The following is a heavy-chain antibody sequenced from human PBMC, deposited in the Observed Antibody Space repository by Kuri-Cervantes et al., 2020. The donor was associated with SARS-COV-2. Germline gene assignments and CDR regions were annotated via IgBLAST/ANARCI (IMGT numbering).Heavy chain of an antibody. CDR3: ARDNVLFSGSGFDY. CDR2: FYSSGVT. J-gene: IGHJ4*02. CDR1: GGSISSYY. Sequence: SETLSLTCSVSGGSISSYYWGWIRQPPGKGLEWIGYFYSSGVTNYNPSLKSRVTISVDTSKNQLSLILSSVTAVDTAVYYCARDNVLFSGSGFDYWGQGTLVTVSS. V-gene: IGHV4-59*01. D-gene: IGHD1-26*01.